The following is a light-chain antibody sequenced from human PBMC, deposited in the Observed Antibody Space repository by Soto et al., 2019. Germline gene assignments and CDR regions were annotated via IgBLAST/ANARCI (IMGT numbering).Light chain of an antibody. Sequence: DIQMTQSPSSLSASVGDRVTITCRASQSISSYLNWYQQKPGKAPSLLIYAASSLQSGVPSKFSGSGSGTDFTLTISSLQPEDFATYYCQQSYSYPFTFGPGTKVDI. CDR3: QQSYSYPFT. V-gene: IGKV1-39*01. J-gene: IGKJ3*01. CDR2: AAS. CDR1: QSISSY.